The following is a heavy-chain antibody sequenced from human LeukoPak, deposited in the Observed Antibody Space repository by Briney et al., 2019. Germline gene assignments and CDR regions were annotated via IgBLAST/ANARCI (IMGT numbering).Heavy chain of an antibody. V-gene: IGHV3-74*01. CDR3: ASLPYYYDSSGYWNAFDI. CDR2: INSDGRST. D-gene: IGHD3-22*01. Sequence: QPGGSLRLSCAASGFTFSSYWMHWVRQAPGKGLVWVSRINSDGRSTSYADSVKGRFTISRDNAKNTLYLQMNSLRAEDKAVYYCASLPYYYDSSGYWNAFDIWGQGTMVTVSS. CDR1: GFTFSSYW. J-gene: IGHJ3*02.